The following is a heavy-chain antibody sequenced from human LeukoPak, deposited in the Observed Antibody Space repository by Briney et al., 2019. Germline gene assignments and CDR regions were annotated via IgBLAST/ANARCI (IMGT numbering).Heavy chain of an antibody. D-gene: IGHD6-25*01. V-gene: IGHV4-59*01. CDR3: ARERATSGRCRFDF. CDR2: VHHTGSR. J-gene: IGHJ4*02. CDR1: GASISSYY. Sequence: SQTLSLTCTVSGASISSYYWSWIRQSPGKGLEWIGYVHHTGSRSYNPSLKSRVTISLDRDKSQFSLKLTSVTAADTAVYYCARERATSGRCRFDFWGQGALVTVSS.